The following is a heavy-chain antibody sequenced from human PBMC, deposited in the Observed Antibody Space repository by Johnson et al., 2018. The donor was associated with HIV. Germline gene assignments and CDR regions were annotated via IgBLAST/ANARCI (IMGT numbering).Heavy chain of an antibody. D-gene: IGHD3-10*01. V-gene: IGHV3-13*01. CDR3: ARGTIIMFRGVIGFDI. CDR2: ISCNSRST. CDR1: GFTFSSYD. Sequence: VQPVESGGGLVQPGGSLRLSCAASGFTFSSYDMHWVRQATGKGLDWVSGISCNSRSTCYPASVKGPFTISGDTSKNTLHLEMNSLRAEDTAMYYCARGTIIMFRGVIGFDIWGQGTMVTVSS. J-gene: IGHJ3*02.